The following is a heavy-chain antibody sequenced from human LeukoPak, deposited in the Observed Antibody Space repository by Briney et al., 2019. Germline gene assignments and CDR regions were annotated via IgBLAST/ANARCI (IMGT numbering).Heavy chain of an antibody. V-gene: IGHV1-8*01. CDR2: MNTNSGNT. Sequence: ASVKVSCKASGYPFTSYNVNWVRQATGQGLEWMGWMNTNSGNTGYSQNFQGRVTMTRDTSISTAYMELSSLMSEDTAVYYCARDRWELPYYFDYWGQGTLVTVSS. D-gene: IGHD1-26*01. J-gene: IGHJ4*02. CDR1: GYPFTSYN. CDR3: ARDRWELPYYFDY.